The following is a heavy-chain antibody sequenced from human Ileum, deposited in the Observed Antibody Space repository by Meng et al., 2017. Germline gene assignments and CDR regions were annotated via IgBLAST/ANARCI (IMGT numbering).Heavy chain of an antibody. CDR2: TSTYNSNR. V-gene: IGHV1-18*01. Sequence: QVPLLQSGPEVRKPGASVNDSCQASGYSFTNYGINWVRQAPGKGLEWMGWTSTYNSNRNYAQSLQGRVTMTTDTSTTTAYMELRSLTFDDTAVYYCARGRHCSSTTCYLSDSWGQGTLVTVSS. CDR1: GYSFTNYG. D-gene: IGHD2-2*01. CDR3: ARGRHCSSTTCYLSDS. J-gene: IGHJ4*02.